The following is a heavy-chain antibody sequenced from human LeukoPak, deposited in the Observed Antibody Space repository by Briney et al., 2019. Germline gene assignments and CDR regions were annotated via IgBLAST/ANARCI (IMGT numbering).Heavy chain of an antibody. V-gene: IGHV4-59*08. Sequence: SETLSPTCTVSGGSIGSYYWSWIRQPPGKGLEWIGYIYYSGSTNYNPSLKSRVTISVDTSKNQFSLKLSSVTAADTAVYYCARQGVYYDSSGYYTTLDYWGQGTLVTVSS. D-gene: IGHD3-22*01. J-gene: IGHJ4*02. CDR1: GGSIGSYY. CDR2: IYYSGST. CDR3: ARQGVYYDSSGYYTTLDY.